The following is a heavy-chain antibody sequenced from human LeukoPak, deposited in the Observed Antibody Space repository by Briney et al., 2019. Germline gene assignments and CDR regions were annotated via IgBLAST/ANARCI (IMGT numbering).Heavy chain of an antibody. V-gene: IGHV1-69-2*01. D-gene: IGHD1-26*01. CDR1: GYTFTDYY. CDR3: ATYQWELPSLDY. Sequence: ASVKVSCKVSGYTFTDYYMHWVQQAPGKGLEWMGLVDPEDGETIYAEKFQGRVTITADTSTDTAYMELSSLRSEDTAVYYCATYQWELPSLDYWGQGTLVTVSS. J-gene: IGHJ4*02. CDR2: VDPEDGET.